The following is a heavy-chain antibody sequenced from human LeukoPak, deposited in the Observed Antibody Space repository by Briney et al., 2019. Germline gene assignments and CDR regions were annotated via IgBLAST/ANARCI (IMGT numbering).Heavy chain of an antibody. D-gene: IGHD6-6*01. CDR2: ITGSGGST. V-gene: IGHV3-23*01. CDR3: AKDRWRRSSGGFDY. Sequence: GGSLRLSCAASGFTFSSYAMSGVRQAPGKGLEWVSAITGSGGSTYYADSVKGRFTISRDDSKNTLYLQMNSLRAEDTAVYYCAKDRWRRSSGGFDYWGQGTLVTVSS. J-gene: IGHJ4*02. CDR1: GFTFSSYA.